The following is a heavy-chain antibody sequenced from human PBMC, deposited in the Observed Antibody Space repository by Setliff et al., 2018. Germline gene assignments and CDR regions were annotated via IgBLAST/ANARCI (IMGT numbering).Heavy chain of an antibody. V-gene: IGHV4-31*03. Sequence: SETLSLTCKVSGDSMNSGVYYWAWIRQPPGKGLEWIGYIYYSGTTYYNPSLKSRVTISLDTSKTQFSLNLSSVTAADTAVYYCARTGTYRYFDYWGQGTQVTVSS. CDR1: GDSMNSGVYY. CDR3: ARTGTYRYFDY. J-gene: IGHJ4*02. D-gene: IGHD1-7*01. CDR2: IYYSGTT.